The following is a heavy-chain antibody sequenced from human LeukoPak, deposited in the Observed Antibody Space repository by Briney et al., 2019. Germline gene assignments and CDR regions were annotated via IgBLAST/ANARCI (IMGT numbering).Heavy chain of an antibody. CDR3: ARRYYFDY. CDR1: GGSISSKY. J-gene: IGHJ4*02. V-gene: IGHV4-59*08. Sequence: SETLSLNCTVSGGSISSKYWSWIRQPPGKGLEWIGYIYYSGSTNYNPSLKSRVTISVDTSKNQFSLKLSSVTAADTAVYYCARRYYFDYWGQGTLVTVSS. CDR2: IYYSGST.